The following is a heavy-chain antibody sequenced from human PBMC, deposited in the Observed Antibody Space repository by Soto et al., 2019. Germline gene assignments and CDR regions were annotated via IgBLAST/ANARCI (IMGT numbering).Heavy chain of an antibody. CDR3: VRDEGTAAAGPYYHYALDV. J-gene: IGHJ6*02. D-gene: IGHD6-13*01. V-gene: IGHV3-33*08. CDR2: IWYDGNNK. CDR1: GFVFSRFG. Sequence: QVQLVESGGGVVQPGESLRLACEASGFVFSRFGMHWVRQAPGKGLEWVAVIWYDGNNKYYGDSVKGRFTISRDNSKNTGYLPMSRLGIDDTAVYYCVRDEGTAAAGPYYHYALDVWGQGTTGTVSS.